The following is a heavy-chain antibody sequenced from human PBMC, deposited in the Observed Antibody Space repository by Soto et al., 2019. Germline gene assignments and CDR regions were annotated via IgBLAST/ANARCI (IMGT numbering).Heavy chain of an antibody. CDR3: ARGSTICNMDI. Sequence: QVQLVQSGGEVRKPGASVKVSCKASGYTFTNNGINWVRQAPGQGLEWMGWISVYNANTKYAQTFQGRVTLTTDTPTTTATMDLTSLKPDDPAVIYCARGSTICNMDIGGQETTVTASS. CDR1: GYTFTNNG. D-gene: IGHD2-2*01. V-gene: IGHV1-18*04. CDR2: ISVYNANT. J-gene: IGHJ6*02.